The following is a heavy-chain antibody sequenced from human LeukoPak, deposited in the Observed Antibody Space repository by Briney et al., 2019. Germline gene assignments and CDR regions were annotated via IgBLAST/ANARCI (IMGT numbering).Heavy chain of an antibody. Sequence: GGSLRLSCAASGFTFSTYLMHWVRQAPGKVLVWVSRIHGDGISTTYADSVKGRFTISRGNAKNTLYLQMNSLRAEDTAVYFCASGELDSLYYFDYWGQGTLVTVSS. V-gene: IGHV3-74*01. J-gene: IGHJ4*02. CDR3: ASGELDSLYYFDY. D-gene: IGHD1-1*01. CDR1: GFTFSTYL. CDR2: IHGDGIST.